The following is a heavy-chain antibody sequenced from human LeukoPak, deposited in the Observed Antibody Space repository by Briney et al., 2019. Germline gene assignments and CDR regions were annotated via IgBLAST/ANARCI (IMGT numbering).Heavy chain of an antibody. V-gene: IGHV1-2*02. CDR1: GYTFTGYY. J-gene: IGHJ6*03. D-gene: IGHD3-10*01. Sequence: ASVTVSCKASGYTFTGYYMHWVRQAPGQGLEWMGWINPNSGGTNYAQKFQGRVTMTRDTSISTAYMELSRLRSGDTAVYYCARDSTTMVRGVIIADYYYYMDVWGKGTTVTISS. CDR2: INPNSGGT. CDR3: ARDSTTMVRGVIIADYYYYMDV.